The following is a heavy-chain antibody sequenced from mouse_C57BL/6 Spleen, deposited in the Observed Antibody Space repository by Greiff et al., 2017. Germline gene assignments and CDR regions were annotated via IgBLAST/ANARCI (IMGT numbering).Heavy chain of an antibody. CDR3: ASPYDYDEGYAMDY. CDR2: ISSGSSTI. D-gene: IGHD2-4*01. J-gene: IGHJ4*01. CDR1: GFTFSDYG. V-gene: IGHV5-17*01. Sequence: EVQVVESGGGLVKPGGSLKLSCAASGFTFSDYGMHWVRQAPEKGLEWVAYISSGSSTIYYADTVKGRFTISRDNAKNTLFLQMTSLRSEDTAMYYCASPYDYDEGYAMDYWGQGTSVTVSS.